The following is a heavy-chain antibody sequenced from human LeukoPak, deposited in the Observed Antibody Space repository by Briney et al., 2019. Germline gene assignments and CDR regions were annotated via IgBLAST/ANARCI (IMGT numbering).Heavy chain of an antibody. J-gene: IGHJ2*01. CDR3: ATLIHSPGLYRYWYFDL. V-gene: IGHV4-39*01. CDR1: AGSISSSSYY. CDR2: IYYSGST. D-gene: IGHD1-14*01. Sequence: SETLSLTCTVSAGSISSSSYYWGWIRQPPGKGLEWIGSIYYSGSTYYNPSLKSRVTISVDTSKNQFSLKLSSVTAADTAVYYCATLIHSPGLYRYWYFDLWGRGTLVTVSS.